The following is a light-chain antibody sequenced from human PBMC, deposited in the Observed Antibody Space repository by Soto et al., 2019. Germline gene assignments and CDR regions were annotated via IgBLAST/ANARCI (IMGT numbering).Light chain of an antibody. CDR1: LSILYSSNNKNY. Sequence: DIVMTQSPDSLAVSLGERATINCKSSLSILYSSNNKNYLVWYQQKPGQPXKXXIYWASTRESGVPDRFSGSGSGTDLTITISSLQAEDVEVYYCQQYYSAPLTFGGGTKVDIK. V-gene: IGKV4-1*01. CDR2: WAS. J-gene: IGKJ4*01. CDR3: QQYYSAPLT.